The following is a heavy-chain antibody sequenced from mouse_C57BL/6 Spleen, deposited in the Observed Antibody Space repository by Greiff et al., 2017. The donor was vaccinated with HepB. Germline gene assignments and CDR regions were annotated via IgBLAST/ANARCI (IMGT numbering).Heavy chain of an antibody. Sequence: VQLQQSGAELVKPGASVKISCKASGYAFSSYWMNWVKQRPGKGLEWIGQIYPGDGDTNYNGKFKGKATLTADKSSSTAYMQLSSLTSEDSAVYFGARGDRAGYVSPWFAYWGQGTLVTVAA. CDR3: ARGDRAGYVSPWFAY. CDR2: IYPGDGDT. J-gene: IGHJ3*01. D-gene: IGHD3-2*02. CDR1: GYAFSSYW. V-gene: IGHV1-80*01.